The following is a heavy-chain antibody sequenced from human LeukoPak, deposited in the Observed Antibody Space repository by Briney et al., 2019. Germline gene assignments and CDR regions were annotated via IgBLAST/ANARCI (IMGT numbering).Heavy chain of an antibody. D-gene: IGHD3-10*01. Sequence: PGRSLGLSCAASGFTFDDYAMRWVRQAPGKGLEWVSGISWNSGSIGYADSVKGRFTISRDNAKNSLYLQMNSLRAEDTALYYCAKHSSGGSGSYTFDYWGQGTLVTVSS. CDR3: AKHSSGGSGSYTFDY. CDR1: GFTFDDYA. V-gene: IGHV3-9*01. CDR2: ISWNSGSI. J-gene: IGHJ4*02.